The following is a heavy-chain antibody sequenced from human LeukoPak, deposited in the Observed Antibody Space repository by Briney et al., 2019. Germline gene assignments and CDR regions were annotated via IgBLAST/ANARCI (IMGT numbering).Heavy chain of an antibody. J-gene: IGHJ4*02. CDR2: INPNSGGT. Sequence: GASVKVSCKASGYTFTGYYMHWVRQAPGQGLEWMGWINPNSGGTNYAQKFQGRVTMTRDTSTSTVYMELNSLRSEDTAVYYCARGLAVAGYYFDYWGQGTLVTVSS. CDR3: ARGLAVAGYYFDY. CDR1: GYTFTGYY. V-gene: IGHV1-2*02. D-gene: IGHD6-19*01.